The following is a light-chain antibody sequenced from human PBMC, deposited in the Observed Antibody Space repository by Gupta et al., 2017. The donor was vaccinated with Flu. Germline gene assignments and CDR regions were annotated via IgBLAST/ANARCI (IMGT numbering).Light chain of an antibody. J-gene: IGKJ5*01. CDR3: QQLNSYLTIT. CDR1: QGISSY. V-gene: IGKV1-9*01. CDR2: AAS. Sequence: DIQLTQYPSFLSASVGDRVTITCRASQGISSYLAWYQQKPGKAPKLLIYAASTLQSGVPSRFSGSGSGTEFTLTISSLQPEDFATYYCQQLNSYLTITFGQGTRLEIK.